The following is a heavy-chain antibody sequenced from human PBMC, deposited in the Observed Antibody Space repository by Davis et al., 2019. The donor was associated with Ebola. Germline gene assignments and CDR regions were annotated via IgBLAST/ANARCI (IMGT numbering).Heavy chain of an antibody. V-gene: IGHV3-21*01. D-gene: IGHD6-19*01. Sequence: GESLKISCAASGFTVSSKYMSWVRQAPGKGLEWVSFISSSSSHIYYADSVKGRFTISRDNAKNSLYLQMNSLRAEDTAVYYCARDQYAAGMYYYGMDVWGQGTTVTVSS. CDR3: ARDQYAAGMYYYGMDV. CDR1: GFTVSSKY. J-gene: IGHJ6*02. CDR2: ISSSSSHI.